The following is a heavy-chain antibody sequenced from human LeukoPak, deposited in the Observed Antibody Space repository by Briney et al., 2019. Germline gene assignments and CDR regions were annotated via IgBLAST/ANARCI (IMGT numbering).Heavy chain of an antibody. Sequence: ASVKVSCKASGYTFTGYYMHWVRQAPGQGLEWMGWINPNSGGTNYAQQFQGRVTMTRDTSISTAYIELSRLRSDDTAVYYCARDREYQLLFLGWFDPWGQGTLVTVSS. J-gene: IGHJ5*02. CDR3: ARDREYQLLFLGWFDP. CDR2: INPNSGGT. V-gene: IGHV1-2*02. CDR1: GYTFTGYY. D-gene: IGHD2-2*01.